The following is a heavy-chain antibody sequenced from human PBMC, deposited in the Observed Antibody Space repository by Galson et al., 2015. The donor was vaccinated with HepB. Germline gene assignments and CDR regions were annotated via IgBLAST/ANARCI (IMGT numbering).Heavy chain of an antibody. Sequence: SLRLSCAASGFTFSSYAMSWVRQAPGKGLGWVSAISGSGGSTYYADSVKGRFTISRDNSKNTLYLQMNSLRAEDTAVYYCAKDRWELPSYFDYWGQGTLVTVSS. CDR2: ISGSGGST. CDR1: GFTFSSYA. D-gene: IGHD1-26*01. J-gene: IGHJ4*02. CDR3: AKDRWELPSYFDY. V-gene: IGHV3-23*01.